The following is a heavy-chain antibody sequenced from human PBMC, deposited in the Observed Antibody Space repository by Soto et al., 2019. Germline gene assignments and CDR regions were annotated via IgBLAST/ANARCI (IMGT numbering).Heavy chain of an antibody. J-gene: IGHJ6*02. CDR2: ISAYNGNT. CDR1: GYTFTIYG. Sequence: GCSVKVSCTASGYTFTIYGISWVRQAPGQGLEWMGWISAYNGNTNYAQKLQGRVTMTTDTSTSTAYMELRSLRSEGRAVYYCARVDAPIFGVVISNRYEYYGIDVWGQGTTVTVSS. D-gene: IGHD3-3*01. CDR3: ARVDAPIFGVVISNRYEYYGIDV. V-gene: IGHV1-18*04.